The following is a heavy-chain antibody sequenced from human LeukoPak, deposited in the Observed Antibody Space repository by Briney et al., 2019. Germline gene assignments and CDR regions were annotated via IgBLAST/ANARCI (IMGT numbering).Heavy chain of an antibody. V-gene: IGHV3-9*01. D-gene: IGHD6-13*01. CDR1: GFTFDDYA. Sequence: GRSLRLSCAASGFTFDDYAMHWVRQAPGKGLEWVSGISWNSGSIGYADSVKGRFTISRDNAKNSLYLQMNSLRAEDTALYYCAKDIEQQLVLMADYWGQGTLVTVSS. CDR2: ISWNSGSI. J-gene: IGHJ4*02. CDR3: AKDIEQQLVLMADY.